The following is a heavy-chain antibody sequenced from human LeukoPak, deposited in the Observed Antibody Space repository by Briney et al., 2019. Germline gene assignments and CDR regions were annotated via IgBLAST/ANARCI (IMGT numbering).Heavy chain of an antibody. CDR1: GGSISSSSYY. D-gene: IGHD1-26*01. Sequence: SETLSLTCTVSGGSISSSSYYWGWIRQPPGKGLEWIGSIYYSGSTNYNPSLKSRVTISVDTSKNQFSLKLSSVTAADTAVYYCARAAWGGSYYGYYYYYMDVWGKGTTVTISS. CDR3: ARAAWGGSYYGYYYYYMDV. V-gene: IGHV4-39*07. J-gene: IGHJ6*03. CDR2: IYYSGST.